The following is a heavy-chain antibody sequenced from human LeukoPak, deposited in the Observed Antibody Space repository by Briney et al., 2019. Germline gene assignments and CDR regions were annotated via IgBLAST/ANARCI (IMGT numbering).Heavy chain of an antibody. D-gene: IGHD3-22*01. CDR2: INHDAYT. J-gene: IGHJ4*02. V-gene: IGHV4-34*01. CDR1: GGSLTGYW. CDR3: ARGDQTYYYDSSGYFRRPFDY. Sequence: SETLSLTCAVYGGSLTGYWWDWIRQIPGKGLEWIGEINHDAYTHYNPSLKSRVTISLDTSKSQFSLHLSSVTAADTVVYYCARGDQTYYYDSSGYFRRPFDYWGQGTLVTVSS.